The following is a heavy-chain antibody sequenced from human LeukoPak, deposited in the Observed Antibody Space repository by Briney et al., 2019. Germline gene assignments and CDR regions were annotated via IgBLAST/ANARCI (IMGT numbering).Heavy chain of an antibody. Sequence: SVKVSCXASGGTFSSYAISWVRQAPGQGLEWMGGIIPIFGTANYAQKFQGRVTITADESTSTAYMELSSLRSEDTAVYYCAREGADYSNSYYFDYWGQGTLVTVSS. J-gene: IGHJ4*02. CDR3: AREGADYSNSYYFDY. V-gene: IGHV1-69*13. CDR2: IIPIFGTA. D-gene: IGHD4-11*01. CDR1: GGTFSSYA.